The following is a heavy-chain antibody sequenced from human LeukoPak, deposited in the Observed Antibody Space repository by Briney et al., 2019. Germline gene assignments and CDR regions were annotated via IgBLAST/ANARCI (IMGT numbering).Heavy chain of an antibody. J-gene: IGHJ4*02. V-gene: IGHV1-18*01. D-gene: IGHD3-3*01. CDR1: GYTFTSYG. CDR2: ISAYNGNT. CDR3: ARELEGYTIFGVVIMGYFDY. Sequence: GASVKDSCKASGYTFTSYGISWVRQAPGQGLEWMGWISAYNGNTNYAQKLQGRVTMTTDTSTSTAYMELRSLRSDDTAVYYCARELEGYTIFGVVIMGYFDYWGQGTLVTVSS.